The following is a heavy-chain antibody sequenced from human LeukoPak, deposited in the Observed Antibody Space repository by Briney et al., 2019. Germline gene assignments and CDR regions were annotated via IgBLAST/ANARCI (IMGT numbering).Heavy chain of an antibody. J-gene: IGHJ4*02. Sequence: GGSLRLSCAVSGLRFSSYAMSWVRQAPGKGLEWVSSISISGDTTNYADSVMGRFTISRDNSKNTLFLQMNSLRAEDTAVYYCAKEWSPNDYWGQGTRVTVSS. CDR1: GLRFSSYA. D-gene: IGHD2-15*01. CDR2: ISISGDTT. V-gene: IGHV3-23*01. CDR3: AKEWSPNDY.